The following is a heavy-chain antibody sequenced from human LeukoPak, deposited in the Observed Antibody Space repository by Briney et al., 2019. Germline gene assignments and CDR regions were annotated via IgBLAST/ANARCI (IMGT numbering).Heavy chain of an antibody. Sequence: ASETLSLTCSVSGGSITSDIFYWNWIRQHPGKGLEWIGSIHNSRGTSYNPSLESRLTISVDTSGNQFFLKVSSVTAADTAMYYCGKVGGNSNSWGQGILVTVSS. V-gene: IGHV4-31*03. J-gene: IGHJ4*02. CDR1: GGSITSDIFY. D-gene: IGHD4-23*01. CDR3: GKVGGNSNS. CDR2: IHNSRGT.